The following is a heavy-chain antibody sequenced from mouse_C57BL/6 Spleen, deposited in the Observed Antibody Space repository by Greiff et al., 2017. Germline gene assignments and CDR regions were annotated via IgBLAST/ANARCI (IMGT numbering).Heavy chain of an antibody. CDR1: GYTFTEYT. CDR2: FYPGSGSI. CDR3: ARHEDEGIYDYGRSPAWFAY. Sequence: VKLQESGAELVKPGASVKLSCKASGYTFTEYTIHWVKQRSGQGLEWIGWFYPGSGSIKYNEKFKDKATLTADKSSSTGYMELSRLTSEDSAVYFGARHEDEGIYDYGRSPAWFAYWGQGILVTVSA. J-gene: IGHJ3*01. V-gene: IGHV1-62-2*01. D-gene: IGHD1-1*01.